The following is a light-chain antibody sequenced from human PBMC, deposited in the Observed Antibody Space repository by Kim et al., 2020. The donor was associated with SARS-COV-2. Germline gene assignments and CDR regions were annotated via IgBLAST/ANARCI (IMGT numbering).Light chain of an antibody. CDR1: QSVSSNY. Sequence: SPGERATLSCRASQSVSSNYLAWYQQKPGQAPRLLIYGASSRATGIPDRFSGSGSGTDFTLTISRLEPEDFAVYYCQQYDSSRMYTFGQGTKLEI. CDR2: GAS. J-gene: IGKJ2*01. V-gene: IGKV3-20*01. CDR3: QQYDSSRMYT.